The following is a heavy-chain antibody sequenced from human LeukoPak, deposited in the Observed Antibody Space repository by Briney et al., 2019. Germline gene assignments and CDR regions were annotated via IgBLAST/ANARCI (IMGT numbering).Heavy chain of an antibody. CDR2: ISAYNGNT. D-gene: IGHD2-2*01. Sequence: ASVNVSCEASGYTFTSYGISWVRQAPGQGLEWMGWISAYNGNTDYAQKLQGRVTMTTDTSTSTAYMELRSLKSDDTAVYYCARVGQYCSSSSCFDYWGQGTLVTVSS. CDR3: ARVGQYCSSSSCFDY. CDR1: GYTFTSYG. V-gene: IGHV1-18*01. J-gene: IGHJ4*02.